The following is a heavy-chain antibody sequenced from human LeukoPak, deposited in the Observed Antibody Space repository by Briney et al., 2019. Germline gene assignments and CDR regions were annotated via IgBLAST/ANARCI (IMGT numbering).Heavy chain of an antibody. CDR2: IYSGGST. CDR1: GFTVSSNY. Sequence: GGCLRLSCAASGFTVSSNYMSWVGPAPGKGLEWVSVIYSGGSTYYADSVKGRFTISRDNSKNTLYLQMNSLRAEDTAVYYCARDSLFNWNDGAFDIWGQGTMVTVSS. V-gene: IGHV3-53*01. J-gene: IGHJ3*02. CDR3: ARDSLFNWNDGAFDI. D-gene: IGHD1-20*01.